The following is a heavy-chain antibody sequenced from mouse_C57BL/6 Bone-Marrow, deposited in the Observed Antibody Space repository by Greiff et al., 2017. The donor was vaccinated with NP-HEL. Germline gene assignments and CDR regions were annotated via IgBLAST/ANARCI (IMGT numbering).Heavy chain of an antibody. Sequence: QVQLQQSGAELVRPGTSVKMSCKASGYTFTNYWIGWAKQRPGHGLEWIGDIYPGGGYTNYNEKFKGKATLTADKSSSTAYMQFSSLTSEDSAIYYSARGGYGSRFAYWGQGTLVTVSA. CDR3: ARGGYGSRFAY. CDR1: GYTFTNYW. V-gene: IGHV1-63*01. CDR2: IYPGGGYT. D-gene: IGHD1-1*01. J-gene: IGHJ3*01.